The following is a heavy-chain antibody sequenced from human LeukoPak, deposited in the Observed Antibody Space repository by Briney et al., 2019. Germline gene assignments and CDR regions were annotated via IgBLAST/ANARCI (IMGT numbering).Heavy chain of an antibody. CDR1: GGSFSSYY. J-gene: IGHJ4*03. V-gene: IGHV4-34*01. Sequence: SETVSLTCAVYGGSFSSYYWSWIRQSPGKGLEGIAEINHRGDANYNASVKSRVTISVDTSKNQFSLKLTSLTAADTAVYFCARGPTISETGYFDSWGQGTLVTVSS. D-gene: IGHD1-1*01. CDR3: ARGPTISETGYFDS. CDR2: INHRGDA.